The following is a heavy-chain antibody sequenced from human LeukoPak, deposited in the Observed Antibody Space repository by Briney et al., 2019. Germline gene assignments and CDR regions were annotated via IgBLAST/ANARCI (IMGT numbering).Heavy chain of an antibody. CDR3: ARLGEWLVYDAFHI. J-gene: IGHJ3*02. CDR1: GFTFSTYA. D-gene: IGHD6-19*01. V-gene: IGHV3-23*01. Sequence: PGGSLRLSCAASGFTFSTYAMSWVRQAPGKGLEWVSGITNSGDGTYYAASMKGRITISRDNPKNTLYLQMNSLRAEDTAVYYCARLGEWLVYDAFHIWGQGTMVTVSS. CDR2: ITNSGDGT.